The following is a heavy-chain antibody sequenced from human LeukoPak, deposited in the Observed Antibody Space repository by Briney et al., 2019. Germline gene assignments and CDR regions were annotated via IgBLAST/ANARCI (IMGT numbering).Heavy chain of an antibody. V-gene: IGHV4-34*01. D-gene: IGHD5-18*01. J-gene: IGHJ4*02. CDR1: GGSFSGYY. CDR2: INHSGST. Sequence: SETLSLTCAVYGGSFSGYYWSWIRQPPGKGLEWIGEINHSGSTNYNPSLKSRVTISVDTSKNQFSLKLSSVTAADTAVYYCATLRGYSYGHGFDYWGRGTLVTVSS. CDR3: ATLRGYSYGHGFDY.